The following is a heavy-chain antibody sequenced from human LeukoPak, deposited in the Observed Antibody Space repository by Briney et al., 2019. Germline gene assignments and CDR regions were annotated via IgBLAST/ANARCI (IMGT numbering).Heavy chain of an antibody. J-gene: IGHJ4*02. D-gene: IGHD6-19*01. CDR3: ARSWAPQWLVLD. CDR2: IIPILGIA. CDR1: GYTFTSYA. Sequence: SVKVSCKASGYTFTSYAMHWVRQAPGQRLEWMGRIIPILGIANYAQKFQGRVTITADKSTSTAYMELSSLRSEDTAVYYCARSWAPQWLVLDWGQGTLVTVSS. V-gene: IGHV1-69*04.